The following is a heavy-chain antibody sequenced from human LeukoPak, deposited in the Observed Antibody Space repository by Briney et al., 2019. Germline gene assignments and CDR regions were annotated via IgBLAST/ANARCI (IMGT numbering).Heavy chain of an antibody. CDR2: IKSDGSST. CDR3: SRDSLSSCGGDCYSGLDV. J-gene: IGHJ6*02. V-gene: IGHV3-74*01. CDR1: GFTFSNYW. D-gene: IGHD2-21*02. Sequence: GGSLRLSCAASGFTFSNYWMHWVRQAPGEALMWVSRIKSDGSSTTYADSVKGRFTISKDNAKNTLYLQMNSLRAEDTAVYYCSRDSLSSCGGDCYSGLDVWGQGTTVTVSS.